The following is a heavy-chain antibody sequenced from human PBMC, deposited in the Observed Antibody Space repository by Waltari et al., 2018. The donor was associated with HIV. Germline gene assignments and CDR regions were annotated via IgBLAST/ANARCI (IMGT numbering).Heavy chain of an antibody. Sequence: EVQLVESGGGLVQPGGSLRLSCTASGFSFSSYSRNWVRQAPGNGLEWVAYISTSSSAIFYADSVKGLFTISRDTAKNSLYLQMNSLRAEDTAVYYCARDRTRYYFDSWGQGTLVTVSS. D-gene: IGHD6-6*01. CDR2: ISTSSSAI. CDR1: GFSFSSYS. CDR3: ARDRTRYYFDS. V-gene: IGHV3-48*01. J-gene: IGHJ4*02.